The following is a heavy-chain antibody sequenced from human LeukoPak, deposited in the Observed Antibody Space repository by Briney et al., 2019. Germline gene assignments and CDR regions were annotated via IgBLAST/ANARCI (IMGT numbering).Heavy chain of an antibody. CDR2: ISGSAISS. J-gene: IGHJ4*02. D-gene: IGHD3-3*01. V-gene: IGHV3-23*01. Sequence: GSLRLSCAASGFTFSSYAMSWVRQAPGKGLEWVSVISGSAISSYYADSVKGRFTISRDNSKNTLYLQMNSLRAEDTAVYYCAKEGGHENFWRGIDFDSWGQGTLVTVSS. CDR1: GFTFSSYA. CDR3: AKEGGHENFWRGIDFDS.